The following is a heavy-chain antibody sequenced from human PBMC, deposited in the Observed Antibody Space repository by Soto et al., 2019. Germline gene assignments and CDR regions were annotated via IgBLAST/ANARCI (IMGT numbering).Heavy chain of an antibody. CDR3: ARHTYGDFENWFDP. D-gene: IGHD4-17*01. Sequence: SETLSLTCTVSGGSISSRSYHWGWIRQPPGKGLEWIGSIYYSGSTYYNPSLKSRVTISVDTSKNHFSLKLSSVTAADTAVYYCARHTYGDFENWFDPWCQGTRVTVSS. CDR1: GGSISSRSYH. J-gene: IGHJ5*02. CDR2: IYYSGST. V-gene: IGHV4-39*01.